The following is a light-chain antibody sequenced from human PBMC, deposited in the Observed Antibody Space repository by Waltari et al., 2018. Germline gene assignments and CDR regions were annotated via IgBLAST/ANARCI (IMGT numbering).Light chain of an antibody. Sequence: SYELIQPLSVSAALGQTARITCEGNNIGSKSVHWYQQKPGQAPVLVIYRDSIRPSGIPERFSGSSSGNTATLIISRAQPGDEADYYCQVWDSTTASGVFGGGTKLTVL. J-gene: IGLJ3*02. CDR1: NIGSKS. CDR3: QVWDSTTASGV. CDR2: RDS. V-gene: IGLV3-9*01.